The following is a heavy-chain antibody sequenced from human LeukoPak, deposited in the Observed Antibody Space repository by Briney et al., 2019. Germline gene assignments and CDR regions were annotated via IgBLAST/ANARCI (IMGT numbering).Heavy chain of an antibody. CDR2: IKPDGSAE. CDR3: AREGSSGCFY. D-gene: IGHD6-19*01. Sequence: GGSLRLSCATSGFTFSSNWMSWVRHAPGRGLDWVANIKPDGSAEYYAAPVKGRFTVSRDNAKNSLYLQMNSLRVEDTAVYYCAREGSSGCFYWGQGTLVTVSS. CDR1: GFTFSSNW. V-gene: IGHV3-7*01. J-gene: IGHJ4*02.